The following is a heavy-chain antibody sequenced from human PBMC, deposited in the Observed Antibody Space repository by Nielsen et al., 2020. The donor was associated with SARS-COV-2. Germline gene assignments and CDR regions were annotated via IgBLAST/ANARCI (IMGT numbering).Heavy chain of an antibody. CDR3: ARLRSSSWIAVAGGDYYGMDV. CDR2: IYYSGST. D-gene: IGHD6-19*01. CDR1: GGSISSYY. J-gene: IGHJ6*02. Sequence: SETLSLTCTVSGGSISSYYWSWIRQPPGKGPEWIGYIYYSGSTNYNPSLKSRVTISVDTSKNQFSLKLSSVTAADTAVYYCARLRSSSWIAVAGGDYYGMDVWGQGTTVTVSS. V-gene: IGHV4-59*08.